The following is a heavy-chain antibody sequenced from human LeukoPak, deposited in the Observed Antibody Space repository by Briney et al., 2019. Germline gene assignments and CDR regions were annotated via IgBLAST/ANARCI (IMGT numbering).Heavy chain of an antibody. V-gene: IGHV3-66*01. D-gene: IGHD4-23*01. CDR2: IYSGGST. CDR3: ASLYYGGNNFDY. J-gene: IGHJ4*02. Sequence: GGSLRLSCAASGFTVSSKYMSWVRQAPGKGLEWVSVIYSGGSTHYVDSVKGRLTISRDNSKNTVYLQMNSLRAGDTAVYYCASLYYGGNNFDYWGQGTLVTVSS. CDR1: GFTVSSKY.